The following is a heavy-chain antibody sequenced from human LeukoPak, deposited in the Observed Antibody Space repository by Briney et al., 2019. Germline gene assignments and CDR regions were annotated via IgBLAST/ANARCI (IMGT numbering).Heavy chain of an antibody. V-gene: IGHV3-30-3*01. CDR3: AKDRPHDY. J-gene: IGHJ4*02. CDR1: GLTFSRSP. CDR2: ISYDESNK. Sequence: GGSLRLSCAAPGLTFSRSPMHWVRQAPGKGLEWVAVISYDESNKYYADSVKGRFTISRDKSKNTLYLQMNSLRAEDTAVYYCAKDRPHDYWGQGTLVTVSS.